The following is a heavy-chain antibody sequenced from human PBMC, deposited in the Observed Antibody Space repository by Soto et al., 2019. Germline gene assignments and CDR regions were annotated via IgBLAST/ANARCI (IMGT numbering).Heavy chain of an antibody. CDR1: EFTFSTYN. CDR2: ISFNSATI. J-gene: IGHJ4*02. D-gene: IGHD6-13*01. Sequence: GSLRLSCAASEFTFSTYNMNWVRQAPGKGLEWISYISFNSATIYYADSVKGRFTISRDNAKKSLYLQMNSLRAEDTAVYYCASPFESEAAGIVEFDYRGQGTLVTVSS. CDR3: ASPFESEAAGIVEFDY. V-gene: IGHV3-48*01.